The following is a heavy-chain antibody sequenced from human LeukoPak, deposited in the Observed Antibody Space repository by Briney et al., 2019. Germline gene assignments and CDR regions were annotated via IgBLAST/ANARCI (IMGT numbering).Heavy chain of an antibody. V-gene: IGHV3-7*01. CDR2: IKQDGREK. D-gene: IGHD3-16*02. CDR1: GFTFSAYW. CDR3: ASYDYVWGSYQDY. Sequence: GGSLRLSCAASGFTFSAYWMNWVRQAPGKGLEWVANIKQDGREKYYLDSVKGRFTISRDNAKNSLYLQMNSLRAEDTAIYYCASYDYVWGSYQDYWGQGTLVTVSS. J-gene: IGHJ4*02.